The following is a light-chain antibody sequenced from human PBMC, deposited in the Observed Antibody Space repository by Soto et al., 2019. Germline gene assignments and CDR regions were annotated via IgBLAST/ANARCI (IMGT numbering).Light chain of an antibody. CDR2: SNS. J-gene: IGLJ2*01. Sequence: QSVLTQPPSASGTPGQRVTISCSGSSSNIGSNSVHWYQQLPGTAPKLLIYSNSQRPSGVPERISGSKSGTSASLAISGLRSEDEADYYCAAWDDSLSGVVFGGGTKVT. V-gene: IGLV1-47*01. CDR1: SSNIGSNS. CDR3: AAWDDSLSGVV.